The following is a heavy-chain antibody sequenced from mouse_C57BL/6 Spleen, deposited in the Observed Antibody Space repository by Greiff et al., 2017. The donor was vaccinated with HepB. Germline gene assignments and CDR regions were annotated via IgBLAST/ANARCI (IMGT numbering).Heavy chain of an antibody. Sequence: VQLQESGPELVKPGASVKISCKASGYAFSSSWLNWVKQRPGKGLEWIGRIYPGDGDTNYNGKFKGKATLTADKSSSTAYMQLSSLTSEDSAVYFCARELFYYYGSSYRAMDYWGQGTSVTVSS. V-gene: IGHV1-82*01. J-gene: IGHJ4*01. CDR3: ARELFYYYGSSYRAMDY. CDR2: IYPGDGDT. CDR1: GYAFSSSW. D-gene: IGHD1-1*01.